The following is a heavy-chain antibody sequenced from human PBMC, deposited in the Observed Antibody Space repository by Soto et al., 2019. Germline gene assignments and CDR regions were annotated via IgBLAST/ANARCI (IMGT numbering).Heavy chain of an antibody. CDR3: ASNDGSGSYSYYYGMDV. CDR1: GGTFSSYA. V-gene: IGHV1-69*13. J-gene: IGHJ6*02. CDR2: IIPIFGTA. D-gene: IGHD3-10*01. Sequence: ASVKVSCKASGGTFSSYAISWVRQAPGQGLEWMGGIIPIFGTANYAQKFQGRVTVTADESTSTAYMELSSLRSEDTAVYYCASNDGSGSYSYYYGMDVWGQGTTVTVSS.